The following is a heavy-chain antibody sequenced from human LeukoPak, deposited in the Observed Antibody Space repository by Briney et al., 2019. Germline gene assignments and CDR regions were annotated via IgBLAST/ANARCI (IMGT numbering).Heavy chain of an antibody. J-gene: IGHJ4*02. CDR1: GGSISTRDYY. CDR3: AGPKDGGSYLY. Sequence: KPSETLSLTCTVSGGSISTRDYYGAWIRQPPGKGLEWIGSIYYTGSTFYSPSLKSRVTMAVATSNNQISLKLSSATAAETATYYCAGPKDGGSYLYWGQGTLVTVPS. CDR2: IYYTGST. D-gene: IGHD1-26*01. V-gene: IGHV4-39*01.